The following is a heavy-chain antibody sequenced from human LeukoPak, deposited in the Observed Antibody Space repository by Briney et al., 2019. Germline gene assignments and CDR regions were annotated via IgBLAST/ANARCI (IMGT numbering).Heavy chain of an antibody. D-gene: IGHD4-17*01. J-gene: IGHJ6*03. CDR2: ISSSGSTI. Sequence: PGGSLRLSCAASGFTFSSYWMSWIRQAPGKGLEWVSYISSSGSTIYYADSVKGRFTISRDNAKNSLYLQINSLRAEDTAVYYCARRDYGDHGDYYYYYMDVWGKGTTVTVSS. V-gene: IGHV3-11*04. CDR1: GFTFSSYW. CDR3: ARRDYGDHGDYYYYYMDV.